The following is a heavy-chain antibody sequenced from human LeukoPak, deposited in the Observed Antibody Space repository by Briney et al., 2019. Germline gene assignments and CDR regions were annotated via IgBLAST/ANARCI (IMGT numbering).Heavy chain of an antibody. CDR3: ATYYRGVGGRGH. CDR1: GDSVGGQH. D-gene: IGHD2-15*01. CDR2: IYYSGST. V-gene: IGHV4-59*02. Sequence: KPSETLSLTCTVSGDSVGGQHLTWIRQPPGQGLEWIGQIYYSGSTHYNPALQSRLTMSLDTSKNQFSLTVTSVTAADTAVYYCATYYRGVGGRGHWGQGTLVTVST. J-gene: IGHJ4*02.